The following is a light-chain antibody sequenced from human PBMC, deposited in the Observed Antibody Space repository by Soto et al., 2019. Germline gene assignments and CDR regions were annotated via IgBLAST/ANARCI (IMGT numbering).Light chain of an antibody. CDR1: QSISSY. Sequence: DIQMTQSPSSLSASVGDRVTITCRASQSISSYLNWYQQKPGKAPNLLIYTASSLQSGVPSSFSGSGSGSDFTLTISSLQPEDFATYYCQQSYSTPYTFGQGTKLEIK. CDR3: QQSYSTPYT. J-gene: IGKJ2*01. CDR2: TAS. V-gene: IGKV1-39*01.